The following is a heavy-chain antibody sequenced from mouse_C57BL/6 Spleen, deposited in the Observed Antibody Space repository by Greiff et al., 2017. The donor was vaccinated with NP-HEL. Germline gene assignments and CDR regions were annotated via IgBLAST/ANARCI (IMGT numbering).Heavy chain of an antibody. CDR1: GYTFTSYW. J-gene: IGHJ2*01. D-gene: IGHD2-5*01. Sequence: VQLQQPGAELVRPGSSVKLSCKASGYTFTSYWMHWVKQRPIQGLEWIGNIDPSDSETHYNQKFKDKATLTVDKSSSTAYMQLSSLTSEDSAVYYCARGDSNLSYFDYWGQGTTLTVSS. V-gene: IGHV1-52*01. CDR3: ARGDSNLSYFDY. CDR2: IDPSDSET.